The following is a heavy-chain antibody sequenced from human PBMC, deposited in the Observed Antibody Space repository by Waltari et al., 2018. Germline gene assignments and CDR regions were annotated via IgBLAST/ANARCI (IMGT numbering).Heavy chain of an antibody. CDR1: GYTFSDCG. CDR3: ARERHRLMEEGYLMALDP. J-gene: IGHJ5*02. Sequence: QVQLVQSGAEVKKPGASVKVSCKAPGYTFSDCGLSWGRQAPGQGLEWMGWISGNNGHTNHAQKFQGRLIMTEDTSATTVYMELTYLTSDDTAVYYCARERHRLMEEGYLMALDPWGQGTLVTVSS. V-gene: IGHV1-18*01. D-gene: IGHD3-3*01. CDR2: ISGNNGHT.